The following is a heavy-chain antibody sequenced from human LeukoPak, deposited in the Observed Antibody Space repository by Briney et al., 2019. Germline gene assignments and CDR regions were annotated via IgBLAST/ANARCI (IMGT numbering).Heavy chain of an antibody. CDR2: ISSSSSYI. D-gene: IGHD3-10*02. V-gene: IGHV3-21*01. Sequence: GGSLRLSCAASGFTFSTYSMNWVRQAPGKGLEWVSSISSSSSYIHYADSVKGRFTISRDNAKNSLYLQMNSLRAEDTAVYYCAELGITMIGGVWGKGTTVTISS. CDR1: GFTFSTYS. J-gene: IGHJ6*04. CDR3: AELGITMIGGV.